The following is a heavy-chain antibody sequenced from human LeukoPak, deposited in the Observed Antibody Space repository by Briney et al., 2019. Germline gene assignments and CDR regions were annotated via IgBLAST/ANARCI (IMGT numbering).Heavy chain of an antibody. V-gene: IGHV3-43*02. CDR1: GFTFDDYA. CDR3: AKDEQQWLVKFQH. D-gene: IGHD6-19*01. Sequence: GGSLRLSCPASGFTFDDYARHWVRQAPGKGLEWVSLISGDGGSTYYADSVKGRFTIPRDNSKNSLYLQMNSLRTEDIALYYCAKDEQQWLVKFQHWGQGTLVTVSS. CDR2: ISGDGGST. J-gene: IGHJ1*01.